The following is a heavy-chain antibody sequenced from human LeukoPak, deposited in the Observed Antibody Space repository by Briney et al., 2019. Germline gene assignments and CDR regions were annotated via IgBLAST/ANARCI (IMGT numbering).Heavy chain of an antibody. V-gene: IGHV3-48*01. D-gene: IGHD3-22*01. CDR3: ARPYDSSGYLTGY. CDR1: GFTFSSYS. J-gene: IGHJ4*02. CDR2: ISSSSSTI. Sequence: PGGSLRLSCAASGFTFSSYSMNWVRQAPGKGLEWVSYISSSSSTIYYADSVKGRFTISRDNAKNSLYLQMSSLRAEDTAVYYCARPYDSSGYLTGYWGQGTLVTVSS.